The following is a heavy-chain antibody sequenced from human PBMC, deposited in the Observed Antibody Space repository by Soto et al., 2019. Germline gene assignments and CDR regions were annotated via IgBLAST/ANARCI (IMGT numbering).Heavy chain of an antibody. Sequence: EVQLVESGGGLVQPGGSLRLSCAASEFTFSSYWMTWFRQAPGKGLQWVANIKYDESEIYYVDSVKGRVTISRDNAKNSLFLQMNSLRAEDTATYYCARGGGFLTAVWGRGTTVTVSS. D-gene: IGHD5-12*01. CDR1: EFTFSSYW. V-gene: IGHV3-7*01. J-gene: IGHJ6*02. CDR2: IKYDESEI. CDR3: ARGGGFLTAV.